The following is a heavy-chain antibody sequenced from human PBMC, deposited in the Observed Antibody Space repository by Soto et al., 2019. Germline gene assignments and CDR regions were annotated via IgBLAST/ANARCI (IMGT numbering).Heavy chain of an antibody. CDR3: ARDPMVRGVITYYFDY. Sequence: QVQLVQSGAEVKKPGASVKVSCKASGYTFTSYAMHWLRQAPGQRLEWMGWINAGNGNTKYSQKFQGRVTITRDTSACTAYMELSSLRSEDTAVYYCARDPMVRGVITYYFDYWGQGTLVTVSS. J-gene: IGHJ4*02. D-gene: IGHD3-10*01. V-gene: IGHV1-3*01. CDR2: INAGNGNT. CDR1: GYTFTSYA.